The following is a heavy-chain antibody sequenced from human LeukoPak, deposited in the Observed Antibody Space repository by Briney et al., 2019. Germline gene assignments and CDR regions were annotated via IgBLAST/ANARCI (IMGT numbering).Heavy chain of an antibody. CDR3: AKFGYSSSWYDAFDI. CDR2: ISGSGDRT. V-gene: IGHV3-23*01. D-gene: IGHD6-13*01. CDR1: GFTFSSYA. Sequence: GGSLRLSCAASGFTFSSYAMSWVRQAPGKGLEWVSVISGSGDRTYYAASVKGRFTISRDNSKNTLYLQMNSLRAEDTAVYYCAKFGYSSSWYDAFDIWGQGTMVTVSS. J-gene: IGHJ3*02.